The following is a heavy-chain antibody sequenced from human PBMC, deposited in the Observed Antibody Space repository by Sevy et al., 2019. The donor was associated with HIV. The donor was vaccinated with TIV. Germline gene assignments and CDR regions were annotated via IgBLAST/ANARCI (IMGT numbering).Heavy chain of an antibody. CDR3: ARSGGYSDYGMDV. V-gene: IGHV3-21*01. J-gene: IGHJ6*02. Sequence: GGSLRLSCATSGFTFNVYSMYWVRQAPGKGLEWVSSISSTFSINYADSVKGRFTISRENAKNSLYLQMNSLRAGDTAVYYCARSGGYSDYGMDVWGQGTTVTVSS. CDR1: GFTFNVYS. CDR2: ISSTFSI. D-gene: IGHD5-12*01.